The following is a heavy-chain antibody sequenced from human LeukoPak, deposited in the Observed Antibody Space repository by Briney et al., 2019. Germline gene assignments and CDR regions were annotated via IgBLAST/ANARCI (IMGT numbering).Heavy chain of an antibody. CDR1: GYTFTGYY. Sequence: ASVKVSCKASGYTFTGYYMHWVRQAPGQGLEWMGWINPNSGGTNYAQKFQGRVTMTRDTSISTAYMELSRLRSDDTAVYYCARASDYYDSGSYLFGYWGQGTLVTVSS. CDR3: ARASDYYDSGSYLFGY. J-gene: IGHJ4*02. V-gene: IGHV1-2*02. CDR2: INPNSGGT. D-gene: IGHD3-10*01.